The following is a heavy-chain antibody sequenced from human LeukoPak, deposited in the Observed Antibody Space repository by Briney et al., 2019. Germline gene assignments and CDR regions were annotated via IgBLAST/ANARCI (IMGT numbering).Heavy chain of an antibody. CDR3: AKEFWDAFDI. CDR1: GFTVSSNY. J-gene: IGHJ3*02. Sequence: GGSLRLSCAASGFTVSSNYMSWVRQAPGKGLEWVSAISGSDGSTYYADSVKGRFTISRDNPKNTLYLQMNSLRAKDTAVYYCAKEFWDAFDIWGQGTMVTVSS. V-gene: IGHV3-23*01. CDR2: ISGSDGST.